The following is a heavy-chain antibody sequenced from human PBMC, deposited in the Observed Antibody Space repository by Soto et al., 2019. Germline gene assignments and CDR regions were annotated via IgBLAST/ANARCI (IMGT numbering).Heavy chain of an antibody. D-gene: IGHD6-13*01. CDR2: ISYDGSNK. CDR3: ARDSQIAAAGTLWYFDL. Sequence: QVQLVESGGGVVQPGRSLRLSCAASGFTFSSYAMHWVRQAPGKGLEWVAVISYDGSNKYYADSVKGRFTISRDNSKNTLYLQMNRLRAEDTAVYYCARDSQIAAAGTLWYFDLWGRGTLVTVSS. J-gene: IGHJ2*01. CDR1: GFTFSSYA. V-gene: IGHV3-30-3*01.